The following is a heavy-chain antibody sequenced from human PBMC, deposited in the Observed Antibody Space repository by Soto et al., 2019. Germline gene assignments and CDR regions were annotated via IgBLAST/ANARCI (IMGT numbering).Heavy chain of an antibody. D-gene: IGHD3-3*02. Sequence: KTSETLSLTCAVSGYSITNGCYWGWVRQPPGKGLEWIGSIYHSGNTYYNPSLKSRVTISLDTSKNQFSLKLTSVTAADTAIYYCARVKLAGRGSSHYWGQGTLVTVSS. CDR3: ARVKLAGRGSSHY. V-gene: IGHV4-38-2*01. J-gene: IGHJ4*02. CDR2: IYHSGNT. CDR1: GYSITNGCY.